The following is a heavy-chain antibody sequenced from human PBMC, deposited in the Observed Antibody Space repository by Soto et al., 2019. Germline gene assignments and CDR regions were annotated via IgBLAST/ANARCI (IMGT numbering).Heavy chain of an antibody. CDR3: ARHLPVIAIRTHAFDI. D-gene: IGHD2-21*01. Sequence: SETLSLTCTVSGGSISSYYWSWIRQPPGKGLEWIGYIYYSGSTNYNPSLKSRVTISVDTSKNQFSLKLSSVTAADTAVYYCARHLPVIAIRTHAFDIWGQGTMVTVSS. V-gene: IGHV4-59*01. J-gene: IGHJ3*02. CDR1: GGSISSYY. CDR2: IYYSGST.